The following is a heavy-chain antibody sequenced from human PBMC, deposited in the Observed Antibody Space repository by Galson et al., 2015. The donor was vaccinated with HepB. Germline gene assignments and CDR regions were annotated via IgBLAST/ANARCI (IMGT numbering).Heavy chain of an antibody. CDR3: ARVSSSSYYYYYGMDV. Sequence: KASGYTFTSYAMHWLRQAPGQRLGWMGWINAGNVNTKYSQKFQGRVTITRDTSASTAYMELSSLRSEDTAVYYCARVSSSSYYYYYGMDVRGQGTTVPVSS. CDR2: INAGNVNT. D-gene: IGHD6-6*01. J-gene: IGHJ6*02. CDR1: GYTFTSYA. V-gene: IGHV1-3*01.